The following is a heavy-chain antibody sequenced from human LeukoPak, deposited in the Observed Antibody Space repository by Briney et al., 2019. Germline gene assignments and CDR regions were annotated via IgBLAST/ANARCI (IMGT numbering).Heavy chain of an antibody. CDR3: ARVVAVAGTYYYYYMDV. J-gene: IGHJ6*03. CDR1: GGSISSYY. Sequence: SETLSLTCTVSGGSISSYYWSWIRQPPGKGPEWIGYIYYSGSTNYNPSLKSRVTISLDTSKNQFSLKLSSATAADTAVYYCARVVAVAGTYYYYYMDVWGKGTTVTVSS. V-gene: IGHV4-59*01. D-gene: IGHD6-19*01. CDR2: IYYSGST.